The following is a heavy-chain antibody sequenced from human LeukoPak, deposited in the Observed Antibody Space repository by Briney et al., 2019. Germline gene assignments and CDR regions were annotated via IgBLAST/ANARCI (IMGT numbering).Heavy chain of an antibody. CDR3: AREKDSSGYFYFVY. Sequence: ASVKVSCSASGYTFTTYYIHWVRQAPGQGLEWMGLINPSGGSTSYAQKFQGRLTMTRDTSTSTVYMELSSLTSEDAAVYYCAREKDSSGYFYFVYWCQGTLVTVSS. V-gene: IGHV1-46*01. J-gene: IGHJ4*02. D-gene: IGHD3-22*01. CDR1: GYTFTTYY. CDR2: INPSGGST.